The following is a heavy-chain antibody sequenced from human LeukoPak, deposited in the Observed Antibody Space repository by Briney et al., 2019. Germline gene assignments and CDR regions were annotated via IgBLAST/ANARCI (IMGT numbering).Heavy chain of an antibody. CDR3: ARGLPRVRGVINDY. CDR2: IIPILGIA. J-gene: IGHJ4*02. D-gene: IGHD3-10*01. CDR1: GGTFSSYA. Sequence: ASVKVSCKASGGTFSSYAISWVRQAPGQGLEWMGRIIPILGIANYAQKFQGRVTITADKSTSTAYMELSSLRSEDTAVYYCARGLPRVRGVINDYWGQGTLVSVSS. V-gene: IGHV1-69*04.